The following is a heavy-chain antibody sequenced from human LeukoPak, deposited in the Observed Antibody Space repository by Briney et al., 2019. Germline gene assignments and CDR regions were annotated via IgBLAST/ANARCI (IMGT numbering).Heavy chain of an antibody. J-gene: IGHJ4*02. CDR2: ISGSGGST. CDR1: GFTFSSYA. CDR3: ANLMIVVVDFDY. V-gene: IGHV3-23*01. D-gene: IGHD3-22*01. Sequence: PGGSLRLSCAASGFTFSSYAMSWVRQAPGKGLEWVSAISGSGGSTYYADSVKGRFTISRDNSKNTLYLQMNSLGAEDTAVYYCANLMIVVVDFDYWGQGTLVTVSS.